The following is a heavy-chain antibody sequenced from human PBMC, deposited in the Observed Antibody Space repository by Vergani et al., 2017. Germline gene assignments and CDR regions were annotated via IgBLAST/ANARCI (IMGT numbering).Heavy chain of an antibody. D-gene: IGHD4/OR15-4a*01. CDR3: ARVQPCLTTFRAIGPSCYYMDV. CDR2: INHSGST. CDR1: GGSFSGYY. Sequence: QVQLQQWGAGLLKPSETLSLTCAVYGGSFSGYYWSWIRQPPGKGLEWIGEINHSGSTNYNPSLKSRVTISVDTSKNQFSLKLSSVTAADTAVYYCARVQPCLTTFRAIGPSCYYMDVWGKGTTVTVSS. V-gene: IGHV4-34*01. J-gene: IGHJ6*03.